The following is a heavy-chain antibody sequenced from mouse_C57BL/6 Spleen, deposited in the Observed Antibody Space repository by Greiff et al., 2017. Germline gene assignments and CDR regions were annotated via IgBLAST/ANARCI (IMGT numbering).Heavy chain of an antibody. CDR2: INPSNGGT. V-gene: IGHV1-53*01. D-gene: IGHD1-1*01. Sequence: QVQLQQPGPELVKPGASVKLSCKASGYTFTSYWMHWVKQRPGQGLEWIGNINPSNGGTNYNEKFKSKATLTVDKSSSTAYMKLSSLTSEDSAVYYGARVGGYYGGFAYWGQGTLVTVSA. CDR1: GYTFTSYW. CDR3: ARVGGYYGGFAY. J-gene: IGHJ3*01.